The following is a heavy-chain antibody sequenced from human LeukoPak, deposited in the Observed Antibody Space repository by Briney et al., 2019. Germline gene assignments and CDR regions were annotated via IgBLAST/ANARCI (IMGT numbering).Heavy chain of an antibody. J-gene: IGHJ3*02. CDR3: AREEAVGAKFRHAFDI. V-gene: IGHV1-46*01. CDR1: GYTFTRYY. CDR2: INPSGGST. D-gene: IGHD1-26*01. Sequence: ASVKVSCKASGYTFTRYYMHWVRQAPGQGLEWMGIINPSGGSTSYAQKFQGRVTMTRDTSTSTVYMELSSLGSEDTAVYYCAREEAVGAKFRHAFDIWGQGTMVTVSS.